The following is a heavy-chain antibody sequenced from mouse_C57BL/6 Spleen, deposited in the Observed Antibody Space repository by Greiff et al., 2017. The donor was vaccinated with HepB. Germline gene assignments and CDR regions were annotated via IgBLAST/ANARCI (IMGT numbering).Heavy chain of an antibody. D-gene: IGHD1-1*01. V-gene: IGHV5-17*01. Sequence: EVKLMESGGGLVKPGGSLKLSCAASGFTFSDYGMHWVRQAPEKGLEWVAYISSGSSTIYYADTVKGRFTISRDNAKNTLFLQMTSLRSEDTAMYYCARPNYGSSPFDYWGQGTTLTVSS. CDR3: ARPNYGSSPFDY. J-gene: IGHJ2*01. CDR2: ISSGSSTI. CDR1: GFTFSDYG.